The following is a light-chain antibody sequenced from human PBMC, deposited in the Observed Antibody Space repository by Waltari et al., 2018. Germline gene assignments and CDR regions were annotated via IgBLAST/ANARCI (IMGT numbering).Light chain of an antibody. Sequence: DVVMTQSPLSLPVTLGQPASISCRSSQSLVHSDGNTYLNWFQQRPGQSPRRLIYKVSTRDSGVPERFSGSGSGTDFTLKISRVEAEDVGVYFCMQGTHPMYTFGQGTKLEIK. CDR2: KVS. CDR3: MQGTHPMYT. J-gene: IGKJ2*01. V-gene: IGKV2-30*02. CDR1: QSLVHSDGNTY.